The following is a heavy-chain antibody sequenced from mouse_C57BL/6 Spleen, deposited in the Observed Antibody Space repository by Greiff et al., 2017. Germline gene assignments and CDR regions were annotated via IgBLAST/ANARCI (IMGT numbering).Heavy chain of an antibody. Sequence: QVQLQQSGPELVKPGASVKLSCKASGYTFTSYDINWVKQRPGRGLEWIGWIYPRDGSTKYNEKFKGKATLTVDTSSSTAYMELHSLASEDSAVYLCAYYDDAAMDYWGQGTSVTVSA. J-gene: IGHJ4*01. V-gene: IGHV1-85*01. CDR3: AYYDDAAMDY. D-gene: IGHD2-4*01. CDR2: IYPRDGST. CDR1: GYTFTSYD.